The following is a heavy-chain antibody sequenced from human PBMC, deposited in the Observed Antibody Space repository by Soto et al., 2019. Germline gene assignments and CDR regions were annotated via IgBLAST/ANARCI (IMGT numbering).Heavy chain of an antibody. CDR3: AIDCSGGSCYYY. V-gene: IGHV3-30-3*01. J-gene: IGHJ4*02. CDR1: GFTFSSYA. D-gene: IGHD2-15*01. Sequence: QVQLVESGGGVFQPGRSLRLSCAASGFTFSSYAMHWVRQAPGKGLEWVAVISYDGSNKYYADSVKGRFTISRDNSKNTLYLQMNSLRAEDTAVYYCAIDCSGGSCYYYWGQGTLVTVSS. CDR2: ISYDGSNK.